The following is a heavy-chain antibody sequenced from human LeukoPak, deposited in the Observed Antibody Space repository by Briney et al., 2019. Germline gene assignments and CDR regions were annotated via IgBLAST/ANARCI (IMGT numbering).Heavy chain of an antibody. J-gene: IGHJ5*02. CDR2: IYYSGST. CDR3: ARASSGYYSS. Sequence: SSETLSLTCTVSGSSISSGGYYWSWIRQHPGKGLEWIGYIYYSGSTYYNPTLKSRVTISVDTSKNQFSLKLSSVTAADTAVYYCARASSGYYSSWGQGTLVTVSS. CDR1: GSSISSGGYY. D-gene: IGHD3-22*01. V-gene: IGHV4-31*03.